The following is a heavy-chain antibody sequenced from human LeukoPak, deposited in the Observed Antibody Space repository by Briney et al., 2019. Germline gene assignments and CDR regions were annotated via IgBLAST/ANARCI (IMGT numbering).Heavy chain of an antibody. CDR1: GFTFSSYA. J-gene: IGHJ4*02. Sequence: GGSLRLSCAASGFTFSSYAMSWVRQAPGKGLECVSGVSSSGASTYYADSVKGRFTVSRDNSKSTLYLQMNSLRGEDTAVYYCAKDQEGANNYDSSGYPDYFDYWGQGILVTVSS. D-gene: IGHD3-22*01. CDR2: VSSSGAST. CDR3: AKDQEGANNYDSSGYPDYFDY. V-gene: IGHV3-23*01.